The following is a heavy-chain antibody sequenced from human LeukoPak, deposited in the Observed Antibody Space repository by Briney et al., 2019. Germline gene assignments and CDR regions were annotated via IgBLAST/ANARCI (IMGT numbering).Heavy chain of an antibody. Sequence: GPSVKVSCKASGGTFSSYAISWVRQAPGQGLEWMGGIIPIFGTANYAQKFQGRVTITAGKSTSTAYMELSSLRSEDTAVYYCARSTPRDSDAFDIWGQGTMVTVSS. CDR2: IIPIFGTA. CDR3: ARSTPRDSDAFDI. V-gene: IGHV1-69*06. CDR1: GGTFSSYA. J-gene: IGHJ3*02. D-gene: IGHD2-15*01.